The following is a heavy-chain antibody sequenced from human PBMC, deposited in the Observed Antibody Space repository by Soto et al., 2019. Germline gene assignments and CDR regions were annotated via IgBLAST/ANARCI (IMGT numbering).Heavy chain of an antibody. D-gene: IGHD2-15*01. CDR3: ARVVGSGGGGFLDY. CDR1: GFTFSSYS. V-gene: IGHV3-21*01. Sequence: GGSLRLSCAASGFTFSSYSMNWVRQAPGKGLEWVSSISSSSSYIYYADSVKGRFTISRDNAKNSLYLQMNSLRAEDRAVYYCARVVGSGGGGFLDYWGKGTRVTVSS. CDR2: ISSSSSYI. J-gene: IGHJ4*02.